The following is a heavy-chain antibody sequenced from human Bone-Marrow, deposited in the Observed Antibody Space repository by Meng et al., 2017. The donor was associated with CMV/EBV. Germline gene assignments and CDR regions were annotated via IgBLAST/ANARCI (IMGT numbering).Heavy chain of an antibody. CDR1: GYTFTGYY. D-gene: IGHD3/OR15-3a*01. V-gene: IGHV1-2*02. CDR2: INPNSGGT. Sequence: ASVKVSGKASGYTFTGYYMHWVRQAPGQGLEWMGWINPNSGGTNYAQKFQGRVTMTRDTSISTPYKELSRLRSEDTAVYYWARRTGFDYWGEGTMVTVSS. J-gene: IGHJ4*02. CDR3: ARRTGFDY.